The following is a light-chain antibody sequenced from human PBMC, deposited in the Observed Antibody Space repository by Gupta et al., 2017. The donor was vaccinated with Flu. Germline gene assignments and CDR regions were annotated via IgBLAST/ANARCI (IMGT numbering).Light chain of an antibody. V-gene: IGKV1-6*01. CDR1: QDISDD. J-gene: IGKJ1*01. Sequence: GDRVTITCRGSQDISDDLGWYQQKPGKAPKLLIYTASFLQSGVPSRFSAHGSGTDFTLTIGSLQPEDFATYYCLQDNNYPPTFGQGTKVEI. CDR2: TAS. CDR3: LQDNNYPPT.